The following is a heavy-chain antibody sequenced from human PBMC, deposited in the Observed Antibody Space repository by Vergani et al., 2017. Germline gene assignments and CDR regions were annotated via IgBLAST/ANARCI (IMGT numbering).Heavy chain of an antibody. D-gene: IGHD3-10*01. CDR1: GYTFTSYA. V-gene: IGHV1-3*01. CDR2: INAGNGNT. CDR3: ARDKWRFGELLGTGMDV. Sequence: QVQLVQSGAEVKKPGASVKVSCKASGYTFTSYAMHWVRQAPGQRLEWMGWINAGNGNTKYSQKFQGRVTITRDTSASTAYMELSSLRSEDTAVYYCARDKWRFGELLGTGMDVWGQGTTVTVSS. J-gene: IGHJ6*02.